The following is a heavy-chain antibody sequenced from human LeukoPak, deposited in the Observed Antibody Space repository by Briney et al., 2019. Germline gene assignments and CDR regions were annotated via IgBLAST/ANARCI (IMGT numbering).Heavy chain of an antibody. Sequence: SETLSLTRAVYGGSFSGYYWRWIRQPPGKGLEWVGEINHSGCPNYNPSLKSRGTISVDTSKNQFSLKLSSVTAADTAVYYCASGLKGVGYSSSWYRKGGDCSYFDYWGQGTLVTVAS. D-gene: IGHD6-13*01. CDR1: GGSFSGYY. V-gene: IGHV4-34*01. CDR2: INHSGCP. CDR3: ASGLKGVGYSSSWYRKGGDCSYFDY. J-gene: IGHJ4*02.